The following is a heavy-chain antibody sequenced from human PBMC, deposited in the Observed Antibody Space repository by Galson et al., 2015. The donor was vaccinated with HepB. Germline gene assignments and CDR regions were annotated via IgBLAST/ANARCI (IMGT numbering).Heavy chain of an antibody. V-gene: IGHV1-18*01. Sequence: SVKVSCKASGYTFTSYGISWVRQAPGQGLEWMGWISAYNGNTNYAQKLQGRVTMTTDTSTSTAYMELRSLRSDDTAVYYCARERDQNYYYYYMDVWGKGTTVTVSS. CDR3: ARERDQNYYYYYMDV. J-gene: IGHJ6*03. CDR1: GYTFTSYG. CDR2: ISAYNGNT.